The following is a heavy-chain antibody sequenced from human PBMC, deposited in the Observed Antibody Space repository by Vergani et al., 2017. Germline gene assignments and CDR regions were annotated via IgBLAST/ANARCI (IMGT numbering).Heavy chain of an antibody. D-gene: IGHD6-13*01. V-gene: IGHV3-9*01. CDR1: GFTLGDYA. CDR2: INWNSDSI. J-gene: IGHJ2*01. CDR3: VKDIAASGNYWYFDL. Sequence: DVHLVESGGGLVQPGRSLRLSCSGSGFTLGDYAMTWVRQAPGKGLEWVSGINWNSDSIAYADSVKGRFTISRDNAKNSLYLQMNSLRAEDTALYYCVKDIAASGNYWYFDLWGRGTLVTVSS.